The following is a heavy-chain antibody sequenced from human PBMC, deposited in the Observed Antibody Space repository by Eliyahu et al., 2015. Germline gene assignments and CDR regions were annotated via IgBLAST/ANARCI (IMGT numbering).Heavy chain of an antibody. CDR3: ARDLLGRIAAR. Sequence: YYMSWIRQAPGKGLEWVSYISSSGSAIYYADSVKGRATISRDNAKNSLYLQMNSLRAEDTAVYYCARDLLGRIAARWGQGTLVTVSS. J-gene: IGHJ4*02. D-gene: IGHD6-6*01. V-gene: IGHV3-11*01. CDR2: ISSSGSAI. CDR1: YY.